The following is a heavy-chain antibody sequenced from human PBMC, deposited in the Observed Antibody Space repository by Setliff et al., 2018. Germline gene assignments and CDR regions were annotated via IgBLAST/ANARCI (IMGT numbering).Heavy chain of an antibody. CDR1: GFTFSSYT. CDR3: ARDHAYGSRFYYYYYGMDV. Sequence: GGSLRLSCAASGFTFSSYTIHWVRQAPGKGLEWVANIKQDGSEKYYVDSVKGRFTISRDNAKNSLYLQMNSLRAEDTAVYYCARDHAYGSRFYYYYYGMDVWGQGTTVTVSS. CDR2: IKQDGSEK. D-gene: IGHD3-10*01. J-gene: IGHJ6*02. V-gene: IGHV3-7*01.